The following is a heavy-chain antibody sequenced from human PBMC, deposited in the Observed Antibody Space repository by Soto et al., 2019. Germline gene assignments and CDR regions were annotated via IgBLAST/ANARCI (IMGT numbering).Heavy chain of an antibody. Sequence: EAQKISCEGSGYSFTSYWMGWVRQMPGKGLEWMGIIYPGDSDTRYSPSFQGQVTISADKSISTAYLQWSSLKASDAAMYYCARSLSGYDHDYWGQGTLVTVSS. CDR3: ARSLSGYDHDY. CDR2: IYPGDSDT. V-gene: IGHV5-51*01. J-gene: IGHJ4*02. CDR1: GYSFTSYW. D-gene: IGHD5-12*01.